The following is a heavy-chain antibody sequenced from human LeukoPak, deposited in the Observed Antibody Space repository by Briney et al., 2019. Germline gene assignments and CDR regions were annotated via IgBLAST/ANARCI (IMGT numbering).Heavy chain of an antibody. Sequence: PGGSLRLSXVASGFRFGRDWISWVRQAPGKGLEWVACVKQDGTEKNYVVSVWGRFTVSVDNGKNSLYLQMNSLRAEDTAVYYCARDIYDSSGYYFGVDYWGQGTLVTVSS. D-gene: IGHD3-22*01. V-gene: IGHV3-7*01. CDR1: GFRFGRDW. J-gene: IGHJ4*02. CDR3: ARDIYDSSGYYFGVDY. CDR2: VKQDGTEK.